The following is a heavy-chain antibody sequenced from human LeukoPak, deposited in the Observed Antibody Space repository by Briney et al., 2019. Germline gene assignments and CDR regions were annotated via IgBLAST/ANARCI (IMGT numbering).Heavy chain of an antibody. CDR2: IYYSGST. J-gene: IGHJ4*02. D-gene: IGHD6-19*01. V-gene: IGHV4-59*08. CDR3: ARRSDNSASPTDLAY. Sequence: PSETLSLTCTVSGGSIRSHYWRWLRQPPGKGREWIGYIYYSGSTNYNPPLKSRVTISVDPSKNQFSLKLSSVTAADTAVYYCARRSDNSASPTDLAYWGQGTLVTVSS. CDR1: GGSIRSHY.